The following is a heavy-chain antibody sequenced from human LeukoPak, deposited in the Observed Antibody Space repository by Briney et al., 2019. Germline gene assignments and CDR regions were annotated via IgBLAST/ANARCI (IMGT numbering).Heavy chain of an antibody. CDR3: ARLGSDY. Sequence: SETLSLTCTVSGYSISSGYYWGWIRQPPGKGLEWIGSIYHSGSTYYNPSLKSRVTISVDTSKNQFSLKLSSVTAADTAVYYCARLGSDYWGQGTLVTVSS. CDR1: GYSISSGYY. D-gene: IGHD3-10*01. V-gene: IGHV4-38-2*02. J-gene: IGHJ4*02. CDR2: IYHSGST.